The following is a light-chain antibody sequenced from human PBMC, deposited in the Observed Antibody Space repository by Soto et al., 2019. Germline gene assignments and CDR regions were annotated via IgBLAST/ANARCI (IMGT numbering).Light chain of an antibody. J-gene: IGLJ1*01. V-gene: IGLV1-44*01. CDR2: SNN. CDR1: SSNIGSNT. Sequence: QSVLTQPPSASGTPGQRVTISCSGSSSNIGSNTVNWYQQLPGTAPKLLIYSNNQRPSGVPDRFSGSKSGTSASLAISGLQSEDEADYYCSAGDDSLHGDSVFGTGTKVTVL. CDR3: SAGDDSLHGDSV.